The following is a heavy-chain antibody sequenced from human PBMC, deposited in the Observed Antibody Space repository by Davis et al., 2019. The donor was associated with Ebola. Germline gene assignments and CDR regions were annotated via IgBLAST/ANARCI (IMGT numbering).Heavy chain of an antibody. D-gene: IGHD5-18*01. Sequence: GESLKISCAVSGFTFSTYWLHWVRQVPGKGLVWVSHINSDGSTTNYADSVKGRFTISRDNAKNTLYLQMNSLRAEDTAVYYCAREGGYSYGSYYYHYMDVWGKGTTVTVSS. CDR3: AREGGYSYGSYYYHYMDV. J-gene: IGHJ6*03. CDR2: INSDGSTT. CDR1: GFTFSTYW. V-gene: IGHV3-74*01.